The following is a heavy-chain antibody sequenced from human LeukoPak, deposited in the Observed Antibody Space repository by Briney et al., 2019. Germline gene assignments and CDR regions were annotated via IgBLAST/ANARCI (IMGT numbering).Heavy chain of an antibody. V-gene: IGHV3-23*01. CDR3: AKAYYDLWSGYLDY. Sequence: GGSLRLSCAASGFTFRSYAMSWVRQAPGKGLEWVSGISGSGDSTYYADSVKGRFTVSRDNTKRTLYLQMNSLRAEDTAVYYCAKAYYDLWSGYLDYWGQGTLVTVSS. CDR1: GFTFRSYA. D-gene: IGHD3-3*01. CDR2: ISGSGDST. J-gene: IGHJ4*02.